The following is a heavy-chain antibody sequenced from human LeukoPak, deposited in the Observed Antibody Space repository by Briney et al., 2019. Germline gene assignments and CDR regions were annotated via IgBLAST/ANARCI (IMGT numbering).Heavy chain of an antibody. CDR3: ARLASSSWPLYYYYGMDV. D-gene: IGHD6-13*01. J-gene: IGHJ6*02. CDR1: GYTFTSYD. V-gene: IGHV1-8*01. Sequence: ASVKVSCKASGYTFTSYDINWVRQATGQGLEWMGWIYPSSANTGYAQKFQGRVTMTRNTSISTAYMEMSSLRSEDTAVYYCARLASSSWPLYYYYGMDVWGQGTTVTVSS. CDR2: IYPSSANT.